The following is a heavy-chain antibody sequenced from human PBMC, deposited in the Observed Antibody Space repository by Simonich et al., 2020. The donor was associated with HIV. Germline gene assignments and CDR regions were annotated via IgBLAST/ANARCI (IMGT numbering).Heavy chain of an antibody. CDR3: AGSPEYDPSKIAAAALLRGAAFDI. D-gene: IGHD6-13*01. J-gene: IGHJ3*02. V-gene: IGHV4-34*01. Sequence: QVQLQQWGAGLLKPSETLSLTCAVYGGSFSGYYWSWIRQPPGKGLEWIGEINHSGITNNNPSLKSRVTISVDTAKNQFSLKLSSVTAADTAVYYCAGSPEYDPSKIAAAALLRGAAFDIWGQGTMVTVSS. CDR2: INHSGIT. CDR1: GGSFSGYY.